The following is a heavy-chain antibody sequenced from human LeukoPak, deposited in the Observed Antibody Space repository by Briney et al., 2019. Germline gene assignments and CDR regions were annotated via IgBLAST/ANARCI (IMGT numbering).Heavy chain of an antibody. CDR3: AREGVLGKGYFDY. CDR2: IWYDGSNE. D-gene: IGHD7-27*01. J-gene: IGHJ4*02. CDR1: GFTFSSYG. V-gene: IGHV3-33*01. Sequence: GGSLRLSCAASGFTFSSYGMHWVRQAPGKGLEWVAVIWYDGSNEYYADSVRGRFTISRDNSKNTLYLQMNSLRAEDTAVYYCAREGVLGKGYFDYWGQGTLVTVSS.